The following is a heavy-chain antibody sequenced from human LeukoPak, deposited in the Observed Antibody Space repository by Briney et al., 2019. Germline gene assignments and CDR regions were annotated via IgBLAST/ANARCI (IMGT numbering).Heavy chain of an antibody. V-gene: IGHV4-34*01. D-gene: IGHD3-10*01. Sequence: SETLSLTCAVYGGSFSGYYWSWIRQPPGKGLEWIGEINHSGSTNYNPSLKSRVTISVDTSKNQFSLKLSSVTAADTAVYYCARKHGSGSPDYWGQGTLVTVSS. CDR1: GGSFSGYY. CDR3: ARKHGSGSPDY. J-gene: IGHJ4*02. CDR2: INHSGST.